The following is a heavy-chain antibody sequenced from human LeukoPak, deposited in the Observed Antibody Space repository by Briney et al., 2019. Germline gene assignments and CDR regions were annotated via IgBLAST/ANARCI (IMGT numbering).Heavy chain of an antibody. V-gene: IGHV3-7*01. J-gene: IGHJ4*02. D-gene: IGHD3-10*01. CDR2: IKTDGSDK. CDR3: AREANLLWXGEXXFDY. Sequence: GGSLRLSCAASGFTFSDYWMTWVRQAPGKGLEWVANIKTDGSDKSYVDSVKGRFTISRDNAKNSLYLQMNSLRAEDKAVYYCAREANLLWXGEXXFDYWGQGTLVTVSS. CDR1: GFTFSDYW.